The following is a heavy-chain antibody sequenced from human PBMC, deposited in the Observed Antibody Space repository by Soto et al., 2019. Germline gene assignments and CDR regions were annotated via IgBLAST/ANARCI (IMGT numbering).Heavy chain of an antibody. CDR2: IYYSGST. J-gene: IGHJ5*02. Sequence: SETLSLTCTVSGGSISSGGYYWSWIRQHPGKGLEWIGYIYYSGSTYYNPSLKSRVTISVDTSKNQFSLKLSSVTAADTAVYYCAIILRGWFDPWGQGTLVTVSS. V-gene: IGHV4-31*03. CDR3: AIILRGWFDP. CDR1: GGSISSGGYY. D-gene: IGHD3-3*01.